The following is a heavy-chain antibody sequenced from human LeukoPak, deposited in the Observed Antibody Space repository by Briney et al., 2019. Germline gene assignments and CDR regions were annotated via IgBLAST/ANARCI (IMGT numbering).Heavy chain of an antibody. CDR2: IYTRGST. D-gene: IGHD2-15*01. CDR1: GGSINNYY. CDR3: ARGRYCSADICSGGDAFDI. Sequence: SETLSLTCTVSGGSINNYYWSWIRQPAGKGLEWIGRIYTRGSTNYNPSLKSRVTISVDTSKNQFSLKRSSVTAADTAVYYCARGRYCSADICSGGDAFDIWGQGTMVSVSS. V-gene: IGHV4-4*07. J-gene: IGHJ3*02.